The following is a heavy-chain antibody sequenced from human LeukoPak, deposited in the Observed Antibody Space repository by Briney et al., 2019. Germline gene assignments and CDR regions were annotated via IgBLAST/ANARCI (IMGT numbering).Heavy chain of an antibody. CDR2: IYHSGST. J-gene: IGHJ4*02. D-gene: IGHD2-15*01. Sequence: SETLSLTCTVSGYSISSGYYWGWIRQPPGKGLEWIGSIYHSGSTYYNPSLKSRVTISVDTSKKQFSLKLNSVTAADTAVYYCARVPYCSGGSCYYFDYWGQGTLVTVSS. CDR3: ARVPYCSGGSCYYFDY. CDR1: GYSISSGYY. V-gene: IGHV4-38-2*02.